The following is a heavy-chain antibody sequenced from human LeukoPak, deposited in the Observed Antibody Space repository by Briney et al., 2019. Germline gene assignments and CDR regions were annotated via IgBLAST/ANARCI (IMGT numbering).Heavy chain of an antibody. J-gene: IGHJ6*02. Sequence: NSSETLSLTCAVYGGSFSGYYWSWIRQPPGKGLEWIGEINHSGSTNYNPSLKSRVTISVDTSKNQFSLKLSSVTAADTAVYYCARRRRVATWAPYYYYGMDVWGQGTTVTASS. CDR3: ARRRRVATWAPYYYYGMDV. CDR2: INHSGST. V-gene: IGHV4-34*01. CDR1: GGSFSGYY. D-gene: IGHD5-12*01.